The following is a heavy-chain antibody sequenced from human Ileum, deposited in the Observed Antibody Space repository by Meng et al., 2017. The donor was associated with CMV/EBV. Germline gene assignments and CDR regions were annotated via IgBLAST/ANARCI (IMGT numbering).Heavy chain of an antibody. CDR3: ARQTEYNGAGSSSSLDP. V-gene: IGHV4-34*01. Sequence: GSFSGDYWSRLRQPPAAGREWTGEINHSGTTNYNPPLTSRVTTSLDTTKHHLALMLSSVKVSDTAVYYCARQTEYNGAGSSSSLDPWGQGTLVTVSS. CDR1: GSFSGDY. D-gene: IGHD3-10*01. CDR2: INHSGTT. J-gene: IGHJ5*02.